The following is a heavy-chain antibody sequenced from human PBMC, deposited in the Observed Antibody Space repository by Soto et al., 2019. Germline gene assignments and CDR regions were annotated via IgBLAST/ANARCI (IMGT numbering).Heavy chain of an antibody. CDR2: IDPEDGEA. D-gene: IGHD5-18*01. J-gene: IGHJ4*02. CDR1: GRTLTDLS. V-gene: IGHV1-24*01. Sequence: ASVKVSCKVSGRTLTDLSIHWVRQVPGKGLEWMGGIDPEDGEATYAQNLQGRVTMTEDTSTDTAYMQLNSLKSEDTAVYFCATGGYGPGYWGQGTLVTVSS. CDR3: ATGGYGPGY.